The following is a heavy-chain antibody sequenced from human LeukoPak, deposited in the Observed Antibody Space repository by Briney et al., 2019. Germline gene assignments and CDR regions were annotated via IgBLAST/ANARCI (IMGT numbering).Heavy chain of an antibody. J-gene: IGHJ6*02. CDR3: ARAVKRSMVRELTYGMDV. CDR2: IRYDGSNK. CDR1: GFTFSSYG. Sequence: PGGSLRLSCAASGFTFSSYGMHWVRQAPGKGLEWVAFIRYDGSNKYYADSVKGRFTISRDNSKNTLYLQMNSLRAEDTAVYYCARAVKRSMVRELTYGMDVWGQGTTVTVSS. V-gene: IGHV3-30*02. D-gene: IGHD3-10*01.